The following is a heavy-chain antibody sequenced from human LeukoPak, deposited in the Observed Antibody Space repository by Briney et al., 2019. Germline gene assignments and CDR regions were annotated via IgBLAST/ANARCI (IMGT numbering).Heavy chain of an antibody. D-gene: IGHD2-15*01. CDR2: INPNTGGT. CDR3: ARGPLEYCSGGSCYSGRNWFDP. V-gene: IGHV1-2*02. Sequence: ASVKVSCKASGYTFTGYYLHWVRQAPGQGLEWMGWINPNTGGTNYAQTFQGRVTMTRDTSISTAYIQLTRPRSDDTAVYYCARGPLEYCSGGSCYSGRNWFDPWGQGTLVTVSS. CDR1: GYTFTGYY. J-gene: IGHJ5*02.